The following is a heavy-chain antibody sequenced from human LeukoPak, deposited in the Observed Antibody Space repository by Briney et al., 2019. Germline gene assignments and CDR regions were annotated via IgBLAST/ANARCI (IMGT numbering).Heavy chain of an antibody. CDR3: ARGVAAAGTDY. Sequence: SETLSLTCTVSGGSISSGSYYWSWIRQPAGKGLEWIGRMYTSGSSNYNPSLKSRVTISVDTSKNQFSLKLSSVTAADTAVYYCARGVAAAGTDYWGQGTLVTVSS. D-gene: IGHD6-13*01. V-gene: IGHV4-61*02. J-gene: IGHJ4*02. CDR1: GGSISSGSYY. CDR2: MYTSGSS.